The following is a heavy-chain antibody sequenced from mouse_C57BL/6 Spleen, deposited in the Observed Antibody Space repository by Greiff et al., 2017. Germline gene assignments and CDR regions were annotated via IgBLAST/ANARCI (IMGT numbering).Heavy chain of an antibody. CDR1: GFSLTSYG. D-gene: IGHD1-1*01. V-gene: IGHV2-5*01. CDR3: AKNFGYYGSNWYFDV. CDR2: IWRGGST. Sequence: QVQLQQSGPGLVQPSQSLSITCTVSGFSLTSYGVHWVRQSPGKGLEWLGVIWRGGSTDYNAAFMSRLSITKDNSKSQVFFKMNSLQADDTAIYYCAKNFGYYGSNWYFDVWGTGTTVTVSS. J-gene: IGHJ1*03.